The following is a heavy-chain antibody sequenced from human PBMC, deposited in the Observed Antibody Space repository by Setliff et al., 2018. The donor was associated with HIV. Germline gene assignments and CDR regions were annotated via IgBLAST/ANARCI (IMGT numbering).Heavy chain of an antibody. D-gene: IGHD1-20*01. CDR3: ARHDASYYKWNDEVIWNHYGLDV. CDR1: GGSLSGYH. CDR2: INYSGST. Sequence: SETLSLTCGVYGGSLSGYHWSWIRLPPGKGLEWIGEINYSGSTNYNPSLTSRVIISVDTSKNQFSVKLNSVTAADTAAYYCARHDASYYKWNDEVIWNHYGLDVWGQGTTVTVSS. V-gene: IGHV4-34*01. J-gene: IGHJ6*02.